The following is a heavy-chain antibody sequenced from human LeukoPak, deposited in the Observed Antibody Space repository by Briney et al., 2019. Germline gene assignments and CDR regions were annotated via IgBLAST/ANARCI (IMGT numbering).Heavy chain of an antibody. V-gene: IGHV4-59*01. CDR2: IYYSGST. J-gene: IGHJ4*02. D-gene: IGHD4-11*01. CDR1: GGSISSYY. CDR3: ARGAATPTH. Sequence: PSETLSLTCTVSGGSISSYYWSWIRQPPGKGLEWIGYIYYSGSTNYNPSLKSRVTISVDTSKNQFSLKLSSVTAADTAVYYCARGAATPTHWGQGTLVTVSS.